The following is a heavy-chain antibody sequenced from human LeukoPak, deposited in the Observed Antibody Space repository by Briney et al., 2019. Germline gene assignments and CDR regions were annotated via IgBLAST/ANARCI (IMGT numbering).Heavy chain of an antibody. D-gene: IGHD3-22*01. CDR2: IRSKTKNYAT. J-gene: IGHJ4*02. Sequence: GGSLRLSCAASGFTFSGSAMHWVRQASGKGLEWVGRIRSKTKNYATSYIESVMGRFTISRDDSRNTAYLQMNSLKTEDTAIYYCTSSYYSDIIDYSFDHWGQGTLVTVSS. CDR3: TSSYYSDIIDYSFDH. CDR1: GFTFSGSA. V-gene: IGHV3-73*01.